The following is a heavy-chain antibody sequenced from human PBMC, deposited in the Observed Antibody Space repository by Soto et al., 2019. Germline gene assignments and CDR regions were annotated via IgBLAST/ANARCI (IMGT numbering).Heavy chain of an antibody. D-gene: IGHD2-15*01. CDR1: GFTFSSYA. V-gene: IGHV3-23*01. CDR3: AKHMRYCSGGSCYYDYYYYYGMDV. J-gene: IGHJ6*02. CDR2: ISGSGGST. Sequence: PGGSLRLSCAASGFTFSSYAMSWVRQAPGKGLEWVSAISGSGGSTYYADSVKGRFTISRDNSKNTLYLQMNSLRAEDAAVYYCAKHMRYCSGGSCYYDYYYYYGMDVWGQGTTVTVSS.